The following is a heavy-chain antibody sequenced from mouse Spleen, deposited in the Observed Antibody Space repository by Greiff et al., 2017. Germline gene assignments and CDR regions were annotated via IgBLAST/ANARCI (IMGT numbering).Heavy chain of an antibody. Sequence: EVQLQQSGTVLARPGASVKMSCKASGYTFTSYWMHWVKQRPGQGLEWIGAIYPGNSDTSYNQKFKGKAKLTAVTSTSTAYMELSSLTNEDSAVYYCTRPSYYGSSPYWYFDVWGAGTTVTVSS. J-gene: IGHJ1*01. CDR1: GYTFTSYW. CDR3: TRPSYYGSSPYWYFDV. CDR2: IYPGNSDT. D-gene: IGHD1-1*01. V-gene: IGHV1-5*01.